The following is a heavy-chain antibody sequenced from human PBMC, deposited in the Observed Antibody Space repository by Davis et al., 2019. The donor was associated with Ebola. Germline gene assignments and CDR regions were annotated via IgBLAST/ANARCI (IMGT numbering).Heavy chain of an antibody. CDR2: INAGNGNT. CDR1: GYTFTSYA. D-gene: IGHD2-21*01. J-gene: IGHJ3*02. V-gene: IGHV1-3*01. Sequence: ASVKVSCKASGYTFTSYAMHWVRQAPGQRLEWMGWINAGNGNTKYSQKFQGRVTITRDTSASTAYMELSSLRSEDTAVYYCARGGRPRDIVVIDAFDIWGQGTMATASS. CDR3: ARGGRPRDIVVIDAFDI.